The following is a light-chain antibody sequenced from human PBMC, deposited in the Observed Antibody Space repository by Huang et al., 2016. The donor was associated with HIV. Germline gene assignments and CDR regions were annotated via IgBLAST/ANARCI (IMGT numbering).Light chain of an antibody. CDR2: GAS. V-gene: IGKV3-20*01. Sequence: EIVLTQSPGTLSLSPGERATLFCRASQSVSDSYLAWYQQKPGQAPRLLIYGASSRATGIPDRFSGSGSGTEFTLTITRLEPEDFAVYYCQQYGGSPYTFGQGTKLEIK. CDR1: QSVSDSY. J-gene: IGKJ2*01. CDR3: QQYGGSPYT.